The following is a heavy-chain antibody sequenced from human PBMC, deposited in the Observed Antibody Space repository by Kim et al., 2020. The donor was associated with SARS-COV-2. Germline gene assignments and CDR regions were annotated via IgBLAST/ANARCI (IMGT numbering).Heavy chain of an antibody. Sequence: SETLSLTCTVSGGSISRSTYYWGWIRQPPGKGLEWIGSIYYSGSTYYNPSLKSRVTISSDTSNNQFSLKLSSVTAADTAVYYCASINVVTGYDYFDYWGQGTLVTVSS. J-gene: IGHJ4*02. CDR1: GGSISRSTYY. V-gene: IGHV4-39*01. D-gene: IGHD5-18*01. CDR3: ASINVVTGYDYFDY. CDR2: IYYSGST.